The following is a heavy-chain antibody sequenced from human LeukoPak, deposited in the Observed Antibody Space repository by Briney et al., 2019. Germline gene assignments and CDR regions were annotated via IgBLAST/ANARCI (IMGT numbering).Heavy chain of an antibody. D-gene: IGHD1-26*01. CDR2: INSDGSNT. Sequence: GGSLRLSCAASGFTFSSYWMHWVRQAPGKGLVWVSRINSDGSNTNYADSVRGRFTISRDNAKNTLYLQMNSLRAEDTAVYYCASLPGIVGATGGFDYWGQGTLVTVSS. CDR1: GFTFSSYW. J-gene: IGHJ4*02. CDR3: ASLPGIVGATGGFDY. V-gene: IGHV3-74*01.